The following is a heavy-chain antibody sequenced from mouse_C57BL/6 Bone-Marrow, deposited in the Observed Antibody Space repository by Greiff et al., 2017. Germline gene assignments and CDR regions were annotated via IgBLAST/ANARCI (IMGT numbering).Heavy chain of an antibody. V-gene: IGHV1-54*01. CDR2: INPGSGGT. J-gene: IGHJ4*01. CDR1: GYAFTNYL. Sequence: VQLQQSGAELVRPGTSVKVSCKASGYAFTNYLIEWVKQRPGQGLEWIGVINPGSGGTNYNEKFKGKATLTADKSSSTAYMQLSSLTSEDSAVYFCARRDRSPPYAMDYWGQGTSVTVSS. D-gene: IGHD3-2*01. CDR3: ARRDRSPPYAMDY.